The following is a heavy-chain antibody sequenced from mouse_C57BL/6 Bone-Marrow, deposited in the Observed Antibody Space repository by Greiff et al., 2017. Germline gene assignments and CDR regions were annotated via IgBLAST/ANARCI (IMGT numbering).Heavy chain of an antibody. CDR1: GFTFSDFY. Sequence: DVMLVESGGGLVQSGRSLRLSCATSGFTFSDFYMEWVRQAPGKGLEWIAASRNKANDYTTEYSASVKGRFIVSRDTSQSILYLQMNALRAEDTAIYDCARDPYGSSDDWYFDVWGTGTTVTVSS. CDR2: SRNKANDYTT. D-gene: IGHD1-1*01. J-gene: IGHJ1*03. CDR3: ARDPYGSSDDWYFDV. V-gene: IGHV7-1*01.